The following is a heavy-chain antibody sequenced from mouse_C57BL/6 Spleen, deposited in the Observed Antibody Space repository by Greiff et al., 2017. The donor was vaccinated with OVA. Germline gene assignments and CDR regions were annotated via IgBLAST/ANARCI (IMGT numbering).Heavy chain of an antibody. CDR1: GYTFTSYW. V-gene: IGHV1-72*01. CDR3: ARNYGSSWAWFAY. D-gene: IGHD1-1*01. J-gene: IGHJ3*01. CDR2: IDPNSGGT. Sequence: QVQLQQPGAELVKPGASVKMSCKASGYTFTSYWITWVKQRPGQGLEWIGRIDPNSGGTKYNEKFKSKATLTVDKPSSTAYMQLSSLTSEDSAVYYCARNYGSSWAWFAYWGQGTLVTVSA.